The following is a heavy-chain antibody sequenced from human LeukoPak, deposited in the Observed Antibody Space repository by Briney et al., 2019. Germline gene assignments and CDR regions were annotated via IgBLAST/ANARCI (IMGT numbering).Heavy chain of an antibody. CDR1: GGSFSGYY. D-gene: IGHD5-18*01. CDR2: INHSGST. V-gene: IGHV4-34*01. Sequence: KPSETLSLTCAVYGGSFSGYYWSWIRQPPGKGLEWIGEINHSGSTNYNPSLKSRVTISVDTPKNQFSLKLSSVTAADTAVYYCARDLGYLDAFDIWGQGTMVTVSS. J-gene: IGHJ3*02. CDR3: ARDLGYLDAFDI.